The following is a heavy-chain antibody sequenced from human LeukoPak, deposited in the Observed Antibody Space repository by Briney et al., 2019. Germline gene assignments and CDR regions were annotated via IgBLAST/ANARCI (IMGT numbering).Heavy chain of an antibody. CDR3: AGDSPPAYCTSGSCYFDY. Sequence: KPSETLSLTCAVYGGSFSGYYWSWIRQPPGKGLEWIGEINHSGSTNYNPSLKSRVTISVDTSKNQFSLKLSSVTAADTAVYYCAGDSPPAYCTSGSCYFDYWGQGTLVTVSS. CDR1: GGSFSGYY. CDR2: INHSGST. V-gene: IGHV4-34*01. D-gene: IGHD2-15*01. J-gene: IGHJ4*02.